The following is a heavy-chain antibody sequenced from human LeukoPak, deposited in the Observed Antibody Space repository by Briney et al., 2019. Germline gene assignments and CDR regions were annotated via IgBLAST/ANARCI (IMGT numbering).Heavy chain of an antibody. CDR2: IRHDATET. Sequence: HPGGSRRLSCAASGFIFSDYWMSWVRQAPGKRPEWVADIRHDATETHYVDSVKGRFAVSRDNAQNSLYLQMNSLGVDDTAVYYCAKDRRYAAYDWEPVDTLGQGTLVTVSS. CDR3: AKDRRYAAYDWEPVDT. J-gene: IGHJ5*02. D-gene: IGHD3-16*01. CDR1: GFIFSDYW. V-gene: IGHV3-7*04.